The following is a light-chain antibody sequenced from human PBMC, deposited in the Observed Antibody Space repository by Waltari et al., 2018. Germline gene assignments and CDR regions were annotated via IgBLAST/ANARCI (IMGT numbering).Light chain of an antibody. J-gene: IGKJ1*01. CDR2: GSF. CDR1: QTISSN. CDR3: QQYNSWPPWT. Sequence: EIVMTQSQATLSVSPGARATLSCRASQTISSNLAWYQQKPGQPPRLLIYGSFTRATGIPARFSGSGSGTEFTLTISSLQSEDFAVYYCQQYNSWPPWTFGQGTKVEIK. V-gene: IGKV3-15*01.